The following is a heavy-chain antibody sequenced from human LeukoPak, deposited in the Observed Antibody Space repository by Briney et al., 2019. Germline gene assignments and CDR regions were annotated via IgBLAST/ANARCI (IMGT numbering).Heavy chain of an antibody. Sequence: SETLSLTCTVSGGSISSGGYYWSWIRQPPGKGLEWIGYIYHSGSTYYNPPLKSRVTISVDRSKNQFSLKLSSVTAADTAVYYCARDAISTGYNWEYDYWGQGTLVTVSS. D-gene: IGHD5-24*01. CDR3: ARDAISTGYNWEYDY. CDR2: IYHSGST. V-gene: IGHV4-30-2*01. J-gene: IGHJ4*02. CDR1: GGSISSGGYY.